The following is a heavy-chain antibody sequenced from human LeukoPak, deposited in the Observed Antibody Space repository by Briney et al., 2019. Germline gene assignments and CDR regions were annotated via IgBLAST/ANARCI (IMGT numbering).Heavy chain of an antibody. CDR2: MNPNSGNT. D-gene: IGHD4-17*01. CDR3: ARGVRVTVTTSWFDP. CDR1: GYTFTSYD. V-gene: IGHV1-8*01. J-gene: IGHJ5*02. Sequence: ASVEVSCKASGYTFTSYDINWVRQATGQGLEWMGWMNPNSGNTGYAQKFQGRVTMTRNTSISTAYMELSSLRSEDTAVYYCARGVRVTVTTSWFDPWGQGTLVTVSS.